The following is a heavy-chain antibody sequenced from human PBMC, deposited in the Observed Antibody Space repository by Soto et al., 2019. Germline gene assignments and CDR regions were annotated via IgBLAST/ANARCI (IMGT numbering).Heavy chain of an antibody. CDR1: GFNFSNYA. J-gene: IGHJ4*02. CDR2: ISGNSGTT. D-gene: IGHD3-3*01. Sequence: EVQLLESGGDFKQPGGSLRLSCEGSGFNFSNYALNWVRQAPGKRLEWVSLISGNSGTTYYAASVKVLFTISRDNSKKTLYLQMNSLSADDTAVYYCAKGRSITVFGVITPFDSWGQGTLVTVSS. CDR3: AKGRSITVFGVITPFDS. V-gene: IGHV3-23*01.